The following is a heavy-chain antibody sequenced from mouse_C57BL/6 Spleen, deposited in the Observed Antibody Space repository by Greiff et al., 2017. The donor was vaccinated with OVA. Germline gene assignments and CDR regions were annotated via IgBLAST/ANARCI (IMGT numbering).Heavy chain of an antibody. Sequence: EVQLQQSGPELVKPGASVKISCTASGYSFTGYYMNWVKQSPEKSLEWIGEINPSTGGTTYNQKFKAKATLTVDKSSSTAYMQLKSLTSEDSAVYYCARYYDYPYAMDYWGQGTSVTVSS. CDR2: INPSTGGT. CDR3: ARYYDYPYAMDY. D-gene: IGHD2-4*01. CDR1: GYSFTGYY. J-gene: IGHJ4*01. V-gene: IGHV1-42*01.